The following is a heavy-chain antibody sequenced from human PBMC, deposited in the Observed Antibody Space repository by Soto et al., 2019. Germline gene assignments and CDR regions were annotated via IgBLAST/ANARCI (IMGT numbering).Heavy chain of an antibody. Sequence: PGESLKMSCAGSGHSFTIYCITLVLQMPGKGLEWMWRFDAIDSSTNYSPSFRGHVTISSDRSTNTAYLQWSSLKASDTAMYYCARGVKMATPHKYYFDYWGQGTLVTVSS. D-gene: IGHD5-12*01. J-gene: IGHJ4*02. CDR3: ARGVKMATPHKYYFDY. CDR1: GHSFTIYC. V-gene: IGHV5-10-1*01. CDR2: FDAIDSST.